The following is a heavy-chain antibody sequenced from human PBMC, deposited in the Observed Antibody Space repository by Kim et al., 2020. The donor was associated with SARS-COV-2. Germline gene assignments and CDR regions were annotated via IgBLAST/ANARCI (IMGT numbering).Heavy chain of an antibody. J-gene: IGHJ4*02. Sequence: PSLKSRVTISVDTSKNQFSLKLSSVTAADTAVYYCARGDSSGYYPHTFDYWGQGTLVTVSS. D-gene: IGHD3-22*01. CDR3: ARGDSSGYYPHTFDY. V-gene: IGHV4-31*02.